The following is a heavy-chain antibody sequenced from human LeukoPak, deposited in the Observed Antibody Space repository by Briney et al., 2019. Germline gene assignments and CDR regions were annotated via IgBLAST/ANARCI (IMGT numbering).Heavy chain of an antibody. V-gene: IGHV1-3*01. Sequence: GASVKVSCKASGYTFTSYAMHWVRQAPGQRLEWMGWINAGNGNTKYSQKFQGRVTITRDTSASTAYMELSSLRSEDTAVYYCARGLKYSSSWSYFDYWGQGTLVTASS. CDR2: INAGNGNT. J-gene: IGHJ4*02. CDR1: GYTFTSYA. D-gene: IGHD6-13*01. CDR3: ARGLKYSSSWSYFDY.